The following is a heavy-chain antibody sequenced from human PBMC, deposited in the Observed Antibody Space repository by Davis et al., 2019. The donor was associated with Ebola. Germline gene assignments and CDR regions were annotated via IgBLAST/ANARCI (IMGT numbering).Heavy chain of an antibody. CDR1: GFTFDDYA. V-gene: IGHV3-9*01. CDR3: AKGYSGYEHFDY. J-gene: IGHJ4*02. D-gene: IGHD5-12*01. CDR2: ISWNSGSI. Sequence: SLKISCAASGFTFDDYAMHWVRQAPGKGLEWVSGISWNSGSIGYADSVKGRFTISRDNAKNSLYLQMNSLRAEDTALYYCAKGYSGYEHFDYWGQGTLVTVSS.